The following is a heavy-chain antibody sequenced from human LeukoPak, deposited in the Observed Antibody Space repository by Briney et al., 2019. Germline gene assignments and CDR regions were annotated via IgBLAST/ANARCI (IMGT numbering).Heavy chain of an antibody. D-gene: IGHD3-10*01. V-gene: IGHV3-23*01. CDR3: AKNVLLWFGESSYFDY. J-gene: IGHJ4*02. CDR2: ISGSGGST. CDR1: GFTFSSYA. Sequence: GGSLRLSCAASGFTFSSYAMSWVRQAPGKGLEWVSAISGSGGSTYYADSVKGRFTISRDNSKNTLYLQMNSLRAEDTAVDYCAKNVLLWFGESSYFDYWGQGTLVTVSS.